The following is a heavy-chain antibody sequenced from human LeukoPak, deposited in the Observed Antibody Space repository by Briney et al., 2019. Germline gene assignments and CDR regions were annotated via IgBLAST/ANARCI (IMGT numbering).Heavy chain of an antibody. V-gene: IGHV3-23*01. J-gene: IGHJ4*02. CDR3: AKSAYYDILTGYYCEDY. D-gene: IGHD3-9*01. CDR1: GFTFSYYS. CDR2: ISSSGGGT. Sequence: PGGSLRLSCAASGFTFSYYSMNWVRQAPGKGLEWVSGISSSGGGTYYADSVKGRFTISRDNSKNTLFLQMNSLRADDTAVYYCAKSAYYDILTGYYCEDYWGQGTLVTVSS.